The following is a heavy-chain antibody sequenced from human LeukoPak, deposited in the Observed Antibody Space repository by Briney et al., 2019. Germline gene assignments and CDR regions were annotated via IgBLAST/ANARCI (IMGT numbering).Heavy chain of an antibody. J-gene: IGHJ4*02. Sequence: SVKVSCKASGGTFSSYAISWARQAPGQGLEWMGGIIPIFGTANYAQKFQGRVTITADESTSTAYMELSSLRSEDTAVYYCARDPTSLDGYPYYFDYWGQGTLVTVSS. V-gene: IGHV1-69*01. CDR1: GGTFSSYA. D-gene: IGHD5-24*01. CDR3: ARDPTSLDGYPYYFDY. CDR2: IIPIFGTA.